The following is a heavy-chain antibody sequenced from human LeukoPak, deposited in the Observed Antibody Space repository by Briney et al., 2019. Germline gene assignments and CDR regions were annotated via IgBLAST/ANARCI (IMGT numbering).Heavy chain of an antibody. J-gene: IGHJ6*03. CDR2: IRYDGSNK. CDR1: GFTFSSYG. D-gene: IGHD5-12*01. V-gene: IGHV3-30*02. CDR3: AKGGGYEAQYYYYYLDV. Sequence: GGSLRLSCAASGFTFSSYGMYWVRQAPGKGLEWVAFIRYDGSNKYYADSVKGRFTVSRNNSKNTLYLQMKSLRAEDTAVYYCAKGGGYEAQYYYYYLDVWGKGTTVTISS.